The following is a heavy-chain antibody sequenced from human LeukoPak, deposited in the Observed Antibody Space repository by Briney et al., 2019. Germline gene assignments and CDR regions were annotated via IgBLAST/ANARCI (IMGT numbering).Heavy chain of an antibody. CDR3: ARGPSVGATTIDFDY. J-gene: IGHJ4*02. CDR1: GFTVSSNY. CDR2: IYSGGST. V-gene: IGHV3-53*01. Sequence: GGSLRLSCAASGFTVSSNYMSWVRQAPGKGLEWVSVIYSGGSTYYADSVKGRFTISRDNSKNTLHLQMNSLRAEDTAVYYCARGPSVGATTIDFDYWGQGTLVTVSS. D-gene: IGHD1-26*01.